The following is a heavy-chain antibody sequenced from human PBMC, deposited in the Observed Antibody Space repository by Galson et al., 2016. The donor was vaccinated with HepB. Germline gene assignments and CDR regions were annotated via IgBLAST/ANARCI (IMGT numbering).Heavy chain of an antibody. CDR2: ISSSGSTI. CDR3: ARVAAKESWGNTILGVVSNWFDP. CDR1: GFTFSSYE. V-gene: IGHV3-48*03. D-gene: IGHD3-3*01. J-gene: IGHJ5*02. Sequence: SLRLSCAASGFTFSSYEMYWVRQAPGKGLEWVSYISSSGSTINYADSVKGRFTISRDNAKNSLYLQMNSLRAEDTAVYYCARVAAKESWGNTILGVVSNWFDPWGQGTLVTVSS.